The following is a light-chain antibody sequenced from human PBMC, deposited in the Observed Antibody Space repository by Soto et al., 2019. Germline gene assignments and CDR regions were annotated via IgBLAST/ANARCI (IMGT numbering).Light chain of an antibody. CDR1: QSVSSY. Sequence: EIVLTQSPATLSLSPGERATLSCRASQSVSSYLAWYQQKPGQAPRLLIYDASNRATGIPARFSGSGSGTDFNLTISSLEPEDFAVYYCTQRSNWPPYTFGQGTKLEIK. V-gene: IGKV3-11*01. CDR2: DAS. CDR3: TQRSNWPPYT. J-gene: IGKJ2*01.